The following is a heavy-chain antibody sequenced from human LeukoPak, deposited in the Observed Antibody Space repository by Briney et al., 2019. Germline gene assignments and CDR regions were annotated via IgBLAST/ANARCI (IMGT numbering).Heavy chain of an antibody. CDR2: ISYDGSNK. J-gene: IGHJ4*02. D-gene: IGHD3-10*01. CDR1: GFTFSSYA. CDR3: AKGKDYYVEY. Sequence: GGSLRLSCAASGFTFSSYAMHWVRQAPGKGLEWVAVISYDGSNKYYADSVKGRFTISRDNSKNTLYLQLNSLRPEDTAVYYCAKGKDYYVEYWGQGTLVTISS. V-gene: IGHV3-30*04.